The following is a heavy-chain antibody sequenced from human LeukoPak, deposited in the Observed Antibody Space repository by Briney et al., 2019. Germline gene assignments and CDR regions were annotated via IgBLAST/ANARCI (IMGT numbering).Heavy chain of an antibody. V-gene: IGHV3-23*01. CDR3: ARDNSVEDTAWWFDP. Sequence: GGSLRLSCAASGFTFSSYAMSWVRQAPGKGLEWVSAISGSGGSTYYADSVKGRFTISRDNSKNTLYLQMNSLRAEDTAVYYCARDNSVEDTAWWFDPWGQGTLVTVSS. J-gene: IGHJ5*02. CDR2: ISGSGGST. D-gene: IGHD4-23*01. CDR1: GFTFSSYA.